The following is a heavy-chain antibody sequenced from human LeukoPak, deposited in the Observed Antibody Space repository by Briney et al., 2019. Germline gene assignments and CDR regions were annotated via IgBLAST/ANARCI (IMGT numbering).Heavy chain of an antibody. D-gene: IGHD3-22*01. J-gene: IGHJ3*02. V-gene: IGHV3-7*01. CDR3: ARVLRDTMIVVVIGRYAFDI. CDR2: IKQVGGEK. CDR1: GFTFSSYW. Sequence: PGGSLRLSWAASGFTFSSYWMGWARKAQGKGLEWVATIKQVGGEKYYVDSVKGRFTISRDNAKNSLYLQMNSLRAEDTAVYYCARVLRDTMIVVVIGRYAFDIWGQGTMVTVSS.